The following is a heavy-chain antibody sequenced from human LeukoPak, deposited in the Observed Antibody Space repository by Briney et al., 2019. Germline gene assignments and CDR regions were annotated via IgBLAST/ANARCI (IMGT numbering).Heavy chain of an antibody. Sequence: GASVKVSCKASGGTFSSYIITWVRQAPGQGLEWMGRIIPIFGTPDYAQKFQGRVTITADESTSTAYMELSSLRSEDTAVYYCARRIAAAGAIDYWGQGTLVTVSS. J-gene: IGHJ4*02. D-gene: IGHD6-13*01. V-gene: IGHV1-69*13. CDR3: ARRIAAAGAIDY. CDR1: GGTFSSYI. CDR2: IIPIFGTP.